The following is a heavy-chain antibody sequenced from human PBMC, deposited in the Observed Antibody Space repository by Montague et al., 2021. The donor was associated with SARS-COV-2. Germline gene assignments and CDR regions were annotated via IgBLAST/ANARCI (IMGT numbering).Heavy chain of an antibody. V-gene: IGHV4-4*07. CDR2: IYTSGST. Sequence: SETLSLTCTVSGGSISSYYWSWIRQPAGKGLEWIGRIYTSGSTNYNPSLKSRVTMSVDTSKNQFSLKLSSVTAADTAVYYCARDLILYDYVWGSYRPYGMDVWGQGTTVTVSS. CDR3: ARDLILYDYVWGSYRPYGMDV. D-gene: IGHD3-16*02. J-gene: IGHJ6*02. CDR1: GGSISSYY.